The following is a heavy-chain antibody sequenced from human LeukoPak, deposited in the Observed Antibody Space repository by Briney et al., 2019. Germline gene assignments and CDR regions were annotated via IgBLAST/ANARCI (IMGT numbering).Heavy chain of an antibody. CDR2: ISSNGGST. V-gene: IGHV3-64*01. J-gene: IGHJ4*02. CDR1: GFTFSSYA. CDR3: SRWVGITNDY. Sequence: GGSLRLSCAASGFTFSSYAMHWVRQAPGKGLEYVSAISSNGGSTYYANSVKGRFTISRDDSKNTLYLQMNSLKTEDTAVYYCSRWVGITNDYWGQGTLVTVSS. D-gene: IGHD3-3*01.